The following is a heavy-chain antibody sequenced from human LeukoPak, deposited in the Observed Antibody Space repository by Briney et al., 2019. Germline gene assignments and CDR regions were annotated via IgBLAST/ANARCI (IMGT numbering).Heavy chain of an antibody. CDR1: GYSISSGYY. CDR3: ARLKVVAAPFFDY. V-gene: IGHV4-38-2*02. CDR2: IYTSGST. J-gene: IGHJ4*02. Sequence: SETLSLTCTVSGYSISSGYYWGWIRQPPGKGLEWIGRIYTSGSTNYNPSLKSRVTLSVDTSKNQFSLKLSSVTAADTAVYYCARLKVVAAPFFDYWGQGTLVTVSS. D-gene: IGHD2-15*01.